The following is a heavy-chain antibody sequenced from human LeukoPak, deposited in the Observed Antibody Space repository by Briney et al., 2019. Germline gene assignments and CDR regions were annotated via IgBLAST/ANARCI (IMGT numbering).Heavy chain of an antibody. D-gene: IGHD2-2*01. CDR3: AREEDGSSTSMPPGYFDY. CDR1: GYTFTGYY. Sequence: EASVKVSCKASGYTFTGYYMHWVRQAPGQGLEWMGWINPNSGGTNYAQKFQGRVTMTRDTSISTAYMELSRLRSDDTAVYYCAREEDGSSTSMPPGYFDYWGQGTLVTVSS. J-gene: IGHJ4*02. V-gene: IGHV1-2*02. CDR2: INPNSGGT.